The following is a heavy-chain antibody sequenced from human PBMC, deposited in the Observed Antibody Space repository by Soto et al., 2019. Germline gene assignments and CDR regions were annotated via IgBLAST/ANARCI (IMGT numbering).Heavy chain of an antibody. CDR1: GFTFTNYG. D-gene: IGHD2-2*01. CDR2: VSHDGSNE. CDR3: AKDPNDCSSISCSFYAPH. Sequence: SGGSLRLSCAASGFTFTNYGMHWVRQAPGKGLEWLGSVSHDGSNENYGDSVKGRITISRDNSKNTLYLQMNSLRPEDTAVYYCAKDPNDCSSISCSFYAPHWGHGTLVTVSS. J-gene: IGHJ4*01. V-gene: IGHV3-30*18.